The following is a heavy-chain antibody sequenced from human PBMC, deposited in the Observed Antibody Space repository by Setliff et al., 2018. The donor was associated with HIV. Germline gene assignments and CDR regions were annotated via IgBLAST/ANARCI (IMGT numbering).Heavy chain of an antibody. J-gene: IGHJ6*03. CDR1: GYIFTNYG. D-gene: IGHD3-16*01. CDR2: ITGYNGNT. V-gene: IGHV1-18*01. CDR3: ARDGGGPGDYYYYYMDV. Sequence: GASVKVSCKASGYIFTNYGISWVRQAPGQGLEWMGWITGYNGNTNYAEKFQGRVTMTIDTSTSTAYLELRSLRSDDTAVYYCARDGGGPGDYYYYYMDVWAKGTTVTVSS.